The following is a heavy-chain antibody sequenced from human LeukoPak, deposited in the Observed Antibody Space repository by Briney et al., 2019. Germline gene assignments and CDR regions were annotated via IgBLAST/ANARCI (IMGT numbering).Heavy chain of an antibody. CDR2: INPNSGGT. V-gene: IGHV1-2*06. CDR1: GYTFTGYY. D-gene: IGHD6-19*01. CDR3: ARDPGSGWYYFDY. J-gene: IGHJ4*02. Sequence: GASVKVSCTASGYTFTGYYMHWVRQAPGQGLEWMGRINPNSGGTNYAQKFQGRVTMTRDTSISTAYMELSRLRSEDTAVYYCARDPGSGWYYFDYWGQGTLVTVSS.